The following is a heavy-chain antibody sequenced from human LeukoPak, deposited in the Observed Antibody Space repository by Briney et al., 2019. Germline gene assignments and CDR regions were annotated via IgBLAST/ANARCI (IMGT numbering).Heavy chain of an antibody. V-gene: IGHV3-53*01. J-gene: IGHJ4*02. D-gene: IGHD4-23*01. CDR3: VRGGGGGNPFDY. CDR1: GFSVSNNY. Sequence: GGSLRLSCAVSGFSVSNNYMSWVRQAPGKGLAWVSVIYSDGNTYYAESVKGRFTISRDNSKNTLYLQMNSLRAEDTAVYYCVRGGGGGNPFDYWGQGTLVTVSS. CDR2: IYSDGNT.